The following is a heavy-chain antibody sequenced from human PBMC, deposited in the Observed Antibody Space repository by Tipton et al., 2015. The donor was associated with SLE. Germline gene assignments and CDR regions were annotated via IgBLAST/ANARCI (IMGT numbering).Heavy chain of an antibody. J-gene: IGHJ4*02. D-gene: IGHD5-24*01. V-gene: IGHV4-38-2*02. CDR3: ASGGERWLQLGGY. CDR2: IFHSGST. Sequence: TLSLTCTVSGYSISSGYYWGWIRQPPGKGLEWIASIFHSGSTYFNPSLKSRVTISLDTSTNQFSLKVTSVTAADTAVYYCASGGERWLQLGGYWGPGTLVTVSS. CDR1: GYSISSGYY.